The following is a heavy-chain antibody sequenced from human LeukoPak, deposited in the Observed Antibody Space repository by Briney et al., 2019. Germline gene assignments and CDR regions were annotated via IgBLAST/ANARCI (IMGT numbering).Heavy chain of an antibody. CDR2: ISAYNGNT. CDR3: ARDFSVVVPAAPPDY. D-gene: IGHD2-2*01. CDR1: GYTFTSYG. V-gene: IGHV1-18*04. Sequence: ASVKVSCKAPGYTFTSYGISWVRQAPGQGLEWMGWISAYNGNTNYAQKLQGRVTMTTDTSTSTAYMELRSLRSDDTAVYYCARDFSVVVPAAPPDYWGQGTLVTVSS. J-gene: IGHJ4*02.